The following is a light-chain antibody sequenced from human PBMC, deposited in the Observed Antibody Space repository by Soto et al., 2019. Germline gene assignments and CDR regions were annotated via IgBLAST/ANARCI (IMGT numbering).Light chain of an antibody. CDR3: LQDYSYPYT. Sequence: AIPMTQSPSSLSASVGDRVTITCRASQGIRNGLGWYQQKPGKAPKLLIFAASSVQSGVPSRFSGSGAGTEFTLTISSLQPEDFATYYCLQDYSYPYTFGQGTKIDIK. V-gene: IGKV1-6*01. CDR2: AAS. J-gene: IGKJ2*01. CDR1: QGIRNG.